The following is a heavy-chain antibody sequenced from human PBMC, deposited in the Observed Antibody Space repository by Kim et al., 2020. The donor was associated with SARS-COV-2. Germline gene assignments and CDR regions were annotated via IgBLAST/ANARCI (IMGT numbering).Heavy chain of an antibody. CDR1: GGTFSSYA. D-gene: IGHD3-10*01. Sequence: SVKVSCKASGGTFSSYAISWVRQAPGQGLEWMGRIIPIFGIANYAQKFQGRVTITADKSTSTAYMELSSLRSEDTAVYYCASEGRVLWFGDHYYYYMDVWGKGTTVTVSS. CDR2: IIPIFGIA. CDR3: ASEGRVLWFGDHYYYYMDV. J-gene: IGHJ6*03. V-gene: IGHV1-69*04.